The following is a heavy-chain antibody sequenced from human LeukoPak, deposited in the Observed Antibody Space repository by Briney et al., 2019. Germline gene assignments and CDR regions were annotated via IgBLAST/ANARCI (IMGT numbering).Heavy chain of an antibody. CDR3: ARAPLSYSSGRFGYFDY. Sequence: PETLSLTCTVSGGSISSYYWSWIRQPPGKGLEWIGYIYYSGSTNYNPSLKSRVTISVDTSKNQFSLKLSSVTAADTAVYYCARAPLSYSSGRFGYFDYWGQGTLVTVSS. CDR1: GGSISSYY. V-gene: IGHV4-59*01. CDR2: IYYSGST. J-gene: IGHJ4*02. D-gene: IGHD6-19*01.